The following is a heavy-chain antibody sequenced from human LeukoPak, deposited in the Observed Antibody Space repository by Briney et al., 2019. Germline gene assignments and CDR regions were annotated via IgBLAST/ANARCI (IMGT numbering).Heavy chain of an antibody. J-gene: IGHJ4*02. D-gene: IGHD6-19*01. CDR3: TRYSSGWY. V-gene: IGHV3-15*01. CDR1: GFTFTNAC. Sequence: PGGSLRLSCAASGFTFTNACMSWVRQAPEKGQEWVGRIRSKTDGGTADYAAPVKGRFTISRDDSKNTLYLQMNSLKAEDTAVYYCTRYSSGWYWGQGTLVTVS. CDR2: IRSKTDGGTA.